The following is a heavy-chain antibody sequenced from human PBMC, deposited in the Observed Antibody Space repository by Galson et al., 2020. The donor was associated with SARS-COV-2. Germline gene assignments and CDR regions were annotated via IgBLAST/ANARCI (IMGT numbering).Heavy chain of an antibody. CDR1: GGSISTSNYY. D-gene: IGHD3-10*01. V-gene: IGHV4-39*07. J-gene: IGHJ4*02. CDR2: GTT. CDR3: ARMVRGAIVYFDY. Sequence: SETLSLTCTVSGGSISTSNYYWGWIRQPPGKGLEWIGSGTTYYNSSLKSRVTISMDTSKNHFSLRMTSVTAADTAVYYCARMVRGAIVYFDYWGQGTLVTASS.